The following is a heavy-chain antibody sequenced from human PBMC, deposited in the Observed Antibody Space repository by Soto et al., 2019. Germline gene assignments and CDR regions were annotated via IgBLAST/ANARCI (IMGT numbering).Heavy chain of an antibody. CDR1: GGSISSYY. Sequence: SETLSLTCTVSGGSISSYYWSWIRQPPGKGLEWIGYIYNSGSTNYNPSLKSRVAISVDTSKNQFSLKLSSVTAADTAVYYCARGSTGYSSSWYRYWGQGTLVTVSS. D-gene: IGHD6-13*01. CDR3: ARGSTGYSSSWYRY. V-gene: IGHV4-59*08. J-gene: IGHJ4*02. CDR2: IYNSGST.